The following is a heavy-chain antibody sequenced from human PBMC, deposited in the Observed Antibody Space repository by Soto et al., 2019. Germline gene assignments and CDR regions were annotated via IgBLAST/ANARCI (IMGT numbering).Heavy chain of an antibody. CDR1: GFTFSNYA. CDR3: AKGVGSNFDYYMDV. Sequence: GGSLRLSCAASGFTFSNYAMTWVRQAPGKGLEWVSVISGSGGSTYYADSVRGRFTISRDNSKNTLYLQMNSLRAEDTAVYYCAKGVGSNFDYYMDVWGKGTTVTVSS. D-gene: IGHD6-13*01. J-gene: IGHJ6*03. CDR2: ISGSGGST. V-gene: IGHV3-23*01.